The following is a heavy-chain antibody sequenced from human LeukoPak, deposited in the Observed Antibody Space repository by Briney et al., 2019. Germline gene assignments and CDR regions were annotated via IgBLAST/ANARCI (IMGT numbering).Heavy chain of an antibody. J-gene: IGHJ4*02. CDR3: ARDGSGSYYGDY. Sequence: GGSLRLSCAASGFTFSSYAMHWVRQAPGKGLEWVAVISYDGSNKYYADSVKGRFTISRDNSKSTLYLQMNSLRAEDTAVYYCARDGSGSYYGDYWGQGTLVTVSS. CDR2: ISYDGSNK. V-gene: IGHV3-30-3*01. D-gene: IGHD1-26*01. CDR1: GFTFSSYA.